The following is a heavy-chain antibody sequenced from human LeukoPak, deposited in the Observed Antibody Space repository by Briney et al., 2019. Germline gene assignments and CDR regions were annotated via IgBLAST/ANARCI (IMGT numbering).Heavy chain of an antibody. V-gene: IGHV4-4*07. D-gene: IGHD4-17*01. Sequence: PSETLSLTCTVSGGSISSYYWSWIRQPAGKELEWIGRIYTSGSTNYNPSLKSRVTMSVDTSKNQFSLKLSSVTAADTAVYYCARDTGVTVTFYYFDYWGQGTLVTVSS. J-gene: IGHJ4*02. CDR1: GGSISSYY. CDR3: ARDTGVTVTFYYFDY. CDR2: IYTSGST.